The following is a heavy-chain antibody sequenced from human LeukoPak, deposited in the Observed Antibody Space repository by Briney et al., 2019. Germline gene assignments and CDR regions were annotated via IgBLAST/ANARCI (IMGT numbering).Heavy chain of an antibody. D-gene: IGHD3-22*01. CDR3: ARDPGRYYYDSSGPQTDY. Sequence: GGSLRLSCAASGFTFSSYSMNWVRQAPGKGLEWVSSISSSSSYIYYADSVKGRFTISRDNAKNSLYLQMNSLRAEDTAVYYCARDPGRYYYDSSGPQTDYWGQGTLVTVSS. V-gene: IGHV3-21*01. J-gene: IGHJ4*02. CDR1: GFTFSSYS. CDR2: ISSSSSYI.